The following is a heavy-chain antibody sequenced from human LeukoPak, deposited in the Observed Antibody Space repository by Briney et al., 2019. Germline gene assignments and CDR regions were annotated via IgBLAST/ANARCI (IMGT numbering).Heavy chain of an antibody. D-gene: IGHD1-14*01. CDR3: AREHVSGRDDRNFDY. Sequence: ASVKVSCKASGYNFRDYSMFWIRQAPGQGLEWVGWINPKTGITSYAQKFQGRVTVTTDTSISTLYMELNSLRSDDTAVYYCAREHVSGRDDRNFDYWGQGTLVTVSS. CDR2: INPKTGIT. J-gene: IGHJ4*02. V-gene: IGHV1-2*02. CDR1: GYNFRDYS.